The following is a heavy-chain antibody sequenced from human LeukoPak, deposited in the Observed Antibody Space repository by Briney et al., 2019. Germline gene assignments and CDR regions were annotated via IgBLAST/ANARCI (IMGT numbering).Heavy chain of an antibody. Sequence: ASVKVSCKASGYTFTSYGISWVRQAPGQGLEWMGWISAYNGNTNYAQKLQGRVTMTTDTSTSTAYMELRSLRSDDTAVYYCARGSGNYDYVWGSYRLDYWGQGTLVTVSS. J-gene: IGHJ4*02. CDR1: GYTFTSYG. D-gene: IGHD3-16*02. CDR2: ISAYNGNT. V-gene: IGHV1-18*01. CDR3: ARGSGNYDYVWGSYRLDY.